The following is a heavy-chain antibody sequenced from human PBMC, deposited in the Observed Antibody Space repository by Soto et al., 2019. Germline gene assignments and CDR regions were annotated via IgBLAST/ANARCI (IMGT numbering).Heavy chain of an antibody. CDR2: IYYSGST. Sequence: SETLSLTCTVSGGSISTGGYYWSWIRQHPGKGLEWIGYIYYSGSTYYTPSLKSRVTISVDTSKNQFSLRLTSVAAADTAVYYCARSRGYSAYDGYYYAMDVWGQGTTVTVSS. J-gene: IGHJ6*02. D-gene: IGHD5-12*01. CDR3: ARSRGYSAYDGYYYAMDV. CDR1: GGSISTGGYY. V-gene: IGHV4-31*03.